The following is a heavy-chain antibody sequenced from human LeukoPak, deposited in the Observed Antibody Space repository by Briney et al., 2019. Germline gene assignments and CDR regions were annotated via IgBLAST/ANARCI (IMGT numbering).Heavy chain of an antibody. CDR1: GFTFTTYT. CDR3: AKGRIAAAVSAADY. V-gene: IGHV3-21*04. CDR2: ISGSGAYI. D-gene: IGHD6-13*01. J-gene: IGHJ4*02. Sequence: GGSLRLSCAASGFTFTTYTMNWVRQAPGKGLEWVSSISGSGAYIYYADSVKGRFTISRDNAKNSLYLQMNSLRAEDTALYYCAKGRIAAAVSAADYWGQGTLVTVSS.